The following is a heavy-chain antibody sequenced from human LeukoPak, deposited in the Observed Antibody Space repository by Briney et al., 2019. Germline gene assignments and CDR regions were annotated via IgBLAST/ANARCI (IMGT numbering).Heavy chain of an antibody. V-gene: IGHV3-21*01. CDR3: ARPVVLGAYLRGAYYFDS. D-gene: IGHD3-16*01. CDR1: GYTFTDHD. Sequence: GGSLRLSCAAYGYTFTDHDMVWVRQAPGKGLEWLSTITKTGSTTYYADSVKGRFTISRDNSKNTLYLQMNSLRVEDTAVYYCARPVVLGAYLRGAYYFDSWGQGTLVTVSS. CDR2: ITKTGSTT. J-gene: IGHJ4*02.